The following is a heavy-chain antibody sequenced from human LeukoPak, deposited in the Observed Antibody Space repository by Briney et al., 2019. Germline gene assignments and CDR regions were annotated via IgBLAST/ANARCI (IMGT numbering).Heavy chain of an antibody. Sequence: PGGSLRLSCAASGFTFSSYEMNWVRQAPGKGLEWISYISRSGNIIYGDSVKGRFTISRDNAKNSLYLQMNSLRAEDTAVYYCARGYRFAMIRGVIEYWGQGTLVTVSS. D-gene: IGHD3-10*01. V-gene: IGHV3-48*03. J-gene: IGHJ4*02. CDR2: ISRSGNII. CDR1: GFTFSSYE. CDR3: ARGYRFAMIRGVIEY.